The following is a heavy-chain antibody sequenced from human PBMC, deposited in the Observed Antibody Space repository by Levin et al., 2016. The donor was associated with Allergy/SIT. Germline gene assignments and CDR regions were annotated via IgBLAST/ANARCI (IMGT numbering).Heavy chain of an antibody. V-gene: IGHV3-15*01. Sequence: WIRQPPGKGLEWVGRIKSKTDGGTTDYAAPVKGRFTISRDDSKNTLYLQMNSLKTEDTAVYYCSSGSPFDYWGQGTLVTVSS. D-gene: IGHD5-12*01. CDR2: IKSKTDGGTT. CDR3: SSGSPFDY. J-gene: IGHJ4*02.